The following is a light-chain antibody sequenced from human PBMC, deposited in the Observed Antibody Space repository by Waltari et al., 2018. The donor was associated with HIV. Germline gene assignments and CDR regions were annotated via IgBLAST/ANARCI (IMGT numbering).Light chain of an antibody. CDR1: SSNIGNNY. CDR2: DMK. V-gene: IGLV1-51*01. CDR3: GTWDSCLSAVV. J-gene: IGLJ2*01. Sequence: QSVLTQPPSVSAAPGQKVTISCSGSSSNIGNNYVSWYQQLPRTTPKLLIYDMKKRRSWIPDRFSGSKSGTSVSLGISGLQTGDEADYYCGTWDSCLSAVVFGGGTKLTVL.